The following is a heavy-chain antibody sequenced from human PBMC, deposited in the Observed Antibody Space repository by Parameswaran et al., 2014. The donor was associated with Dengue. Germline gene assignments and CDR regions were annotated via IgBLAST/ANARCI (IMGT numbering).Heavy chain of an antibody. CDR2: ISYDGSNK. V-gene: IGHV3-33*06. D-gene: IGHD3-9*01. J-gene: IGHJ5*02. Sequence: WIRQPPGKGLEWVAVISYDGSNKYDADSVKGRFTISRDNSKNSLYLQMNSLRAEDTAVYYCAKDFILTGYYTTYNWFDPWGQGTLVTVSS. CDR3: AKDFILTGYYTTYNWFDP.